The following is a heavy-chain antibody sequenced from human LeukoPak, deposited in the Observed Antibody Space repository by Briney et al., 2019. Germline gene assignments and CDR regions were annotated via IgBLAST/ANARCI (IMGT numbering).Heavy chain of an antibody. Sequence: PSETLSLTCAVSGGSSRDFSDYYWGWIRQPPGKGLEWIGSIYYSGSTYYNPSLKSRVTISVDTSKNQFSLKLSSVTAADTAVYYCARDGSSSWYSVWGQGTLVTVSS. CDR2: IYYSGST. V-gene: IGHV4-39*07. CDR3: ARDGSSSWYSV. J-gene: IGHJ4*02. D-gene: IGHD6-13*01. CDR1: GGSSRDFSDYY.